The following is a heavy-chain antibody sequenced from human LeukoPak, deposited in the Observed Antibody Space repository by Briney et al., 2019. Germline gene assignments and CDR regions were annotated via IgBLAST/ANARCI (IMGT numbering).Heavy chain of an antibody. CDR3: AELGITMIGGV. CDR2: VSSSGSTI. Sequence: GGSLRLSYAASGFTFSSYEMNWVRQAPGKGLEWVSYVSSSGSTIYYADSVKGRFTISRDNAKNSLYLQMNSLRAEDTAVYYCAELGITMIGGVWGKGTTVTISS. J-gene: IGHJ6*04. D-gene: IGHD3-10*02. CDR1: GFTFSSYE. V-gene: IGHV3-48*03.